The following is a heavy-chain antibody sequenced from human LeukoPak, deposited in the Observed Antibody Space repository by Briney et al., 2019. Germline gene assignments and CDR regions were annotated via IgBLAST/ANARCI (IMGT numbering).Heavy chain of an antibody. V-gene: IGHV5-51*01. CDR3: ARHVRYIDSSGFYYVSAMDV. Sequence: GESLKISCKGSGYSFTSYWIGWVRQMPGKGLEWMGIIYPGDSDTRYSPSFQGQVTISADKSISTAYLQWSSLKASDTAMYYCARHVRYIDSSGFYYVSAMDVWGTGTTVTVSS. CDR2: IYPGDSDT. CDR1: GYSFTSYW. D-gene: IGHD3-22*01. J-gene: IGHJ6*03.